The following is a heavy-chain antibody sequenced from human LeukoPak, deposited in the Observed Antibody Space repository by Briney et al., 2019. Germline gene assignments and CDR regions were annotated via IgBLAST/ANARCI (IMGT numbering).Heavy chain of an antibody. CDR1: GVTFSGYS. CDR2: ITSSGSSM. V-gene: IGHV3-21*03. D-gene: IGHD3-9*01. J-gene: IGHJ3*01. CDR3: TRDIDDVLTGDDAFAV. Sequence: GGSLRLSCAGSGVTFSGYSLNWVRQAPGEGLEGVSSITSSGSSMYYADSVKGRFTISRDNAESSVYLQMNSLRVDHTGLYYCTRDIDDVLTGDDAFAVWGQGTVVTVSS.